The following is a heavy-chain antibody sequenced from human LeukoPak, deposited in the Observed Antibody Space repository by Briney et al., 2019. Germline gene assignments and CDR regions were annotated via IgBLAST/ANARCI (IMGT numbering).Heavy chain of an antibody. CDR2: MYTGGTT. CDR3: AKDEATSGGGLAS. J-gene: IGHJ5*01. V-gene: IGHV3-53*01. Sequence: GGSLRLSCAASGFTVSGTHMSWVRQTLGKGLEWVSAMYTGGTTYYADSVTGRFTVSRDTSRNTLFLHMNSLRADDTAIYYCAKDEATSGGGLASWGQGTLVIVSS. CDR1: GFTVSGTH. D-gene: IGHD3-16*01.